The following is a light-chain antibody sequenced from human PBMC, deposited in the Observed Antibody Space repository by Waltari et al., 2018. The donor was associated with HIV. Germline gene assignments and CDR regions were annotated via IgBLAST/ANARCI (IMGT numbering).Light chain of an antibody. CDR1: NSNIGAGSG. CDR3: QSYDSSLNVI. Sequence: QSVLTQPPSVSGAPGQRVTISCTGSNSNIGAGSGVHWYQHLPGAAPNLLIYDINNRPSGVPDRFSGSKSGTSASLAITGLQVEDEGDYFCQSYDSSLNVIFGGGTKLTVL. CDR2: DIN. V-gene: IGLV1-40*01. J-gene: IGLJ2*01.